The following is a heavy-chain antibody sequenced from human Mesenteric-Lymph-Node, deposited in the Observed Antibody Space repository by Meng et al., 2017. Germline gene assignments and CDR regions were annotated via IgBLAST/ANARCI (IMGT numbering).Heavy chain of an antibody. CDR1: GFTFSSYH. J-gene: IGHJ4*02. D-gene: IGHD3-22*01. V-gene: IGHV3-66*01. CDR2: IYSGGST. Sequence: EVERGEAGGGLVQPGGSLRLSCAASGFTFSSYHLTWVRQAPGKGLDWVSVIYSGGSTYYADSVKGRFTISRDNSRNTLYLQMNSLRADDTAVYYCVREQYESRGHWGQGTLVTVSS. CDR3: VREQYESRGH.